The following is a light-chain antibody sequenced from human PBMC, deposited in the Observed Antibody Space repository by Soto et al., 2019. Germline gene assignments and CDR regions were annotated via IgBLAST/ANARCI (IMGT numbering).Light chain of an antibody. CDR1: SSNIGANY. V-gene: IGLV1-51*01. CDR3: GTWDSSLSAYV. Sequence: QAVVTQPPSVSATPRQKVTISCSGSSSNIGANYVSWFQQLPGTAPKLLIYDHNKRPSGIPDRFSGSKSGTSATLGIIGPQTGDEADYFCGTWDSSLSAYVFGTGTKLTVL. CDR2: DHN. J-gene: IGLJ1*01.